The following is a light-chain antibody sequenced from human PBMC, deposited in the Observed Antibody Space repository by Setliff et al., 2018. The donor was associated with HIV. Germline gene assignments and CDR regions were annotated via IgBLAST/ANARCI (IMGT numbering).Light chain of an antibody. CDR3: ATWDDTMDVLV. CDR2: RND. J-gene: IGLJ2*01. CDR1: KSNIGVNY. V-gene: IGLV1-47*01. Sequence: QSVLTQPPSVSGAPGQSVTIFCSGSKSNIGVNYVYWYQQVQGRPPKLLIHRNDERPSGVPDRISGSKTGTSGSLAIRGLRSEDEGDYYCATWDDTMDVLVFGGGT.